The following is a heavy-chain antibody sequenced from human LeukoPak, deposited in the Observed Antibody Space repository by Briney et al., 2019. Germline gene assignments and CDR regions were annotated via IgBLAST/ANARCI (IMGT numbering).Heavy chain of an antibody. CDR3: ATQGGNFDY. D-gene: IGHD3-16*01. Sequence: GGSLRLSCAASGFTFSSYAMHWVRQAPGKGLEWVAVISYDGSNKYYADSVKGRFTISRDNSKNTLYLQMNSLRAEVTAVYYCATQGGNFDYWGQGTLVTVSS. V-gene: IGHV3-30-3*01. CDR1: GFTFSSYA. CDR2: ISYDGSNK. J-gene: IGHJ4*02.